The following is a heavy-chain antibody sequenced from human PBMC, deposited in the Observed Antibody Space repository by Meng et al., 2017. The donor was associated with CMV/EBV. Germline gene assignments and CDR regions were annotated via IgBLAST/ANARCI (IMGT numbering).Heavy chain of an antibody. CDR1: GFTFSSYG. J-gene: IGHJ4*02. CDR3: ARVGPRSSSSRGYFDY. D-gene: IGHD6-13*01. V-gene: IGHV1-18*01. Sequence: GGSLRLSCAASGFTFSSYGMHWVRQAPGKGLEWMGWISVYNGNTNYAQKFQGRVTMTTDTSTRTAYMELRSLRSDDTAVYYCARVGPRSSSSRGYFDYWGQGTLVTVSS. CDR2: ISVYNGNT.